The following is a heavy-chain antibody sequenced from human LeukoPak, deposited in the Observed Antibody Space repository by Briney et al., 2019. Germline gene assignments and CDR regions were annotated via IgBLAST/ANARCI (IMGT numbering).Heavy chain of an antibody. J-gene: IGHJ4*02. CDR2: IRSKAYGGTT. CDR1: GFTFGDYA. D-gene: IGHD3-3*01. Sequence: GGSLRLSCTASGFTFGDYAMSWVRQAPGKGLEWVGFIRSKAYGGTTEYAASVKGRFTISRDDSKSIAYLQMNSLKTEDTAVYYCTRAQGTYDFWSGYSSARYYFDYWGQGTLVTVSS. V-gene: IGHV3-49*04. CDR3: TRAQGTYDFWSGYSSARYYFDY.